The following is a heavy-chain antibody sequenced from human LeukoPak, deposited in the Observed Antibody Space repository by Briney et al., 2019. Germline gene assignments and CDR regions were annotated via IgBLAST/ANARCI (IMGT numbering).Heavy chain of an antibody. Sequence: PGTSLRLSCAASGITFNAIHWVRQAPGKGLEWVALTWYDGRNKYYADSVKGRFTISIDNAKNSLYLQMNSLRAEDTAVYYCARGGLDVLLWFGESRWGQGTLVTVSS. D-gene: IGHD3-10*01. V-gene: IGHV3-33*01. CDR3: ARGGLDVLLWFGESR. CDR2: TWYDGRNK. J-gene: IGHJ4*02. CDR1: GITFNA.